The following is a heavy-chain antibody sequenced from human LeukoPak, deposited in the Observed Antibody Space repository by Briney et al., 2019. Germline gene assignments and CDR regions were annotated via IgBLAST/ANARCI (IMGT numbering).Heavy chain of an antibody. V-gene: IGHV1-2*02. J-gene: IGHJ5*02. D-gene: IGHD3-10*01. Sequence: ASVKVSCKASGYTFTGYYMHWVRQAPGQGLEWMGWINPNSGGTNYAQKFQGRVTMTRDTSISTAYMELSRLRSDDTAVYYCARGVGYYGSGSYSYLSGNWFDPWGQGTLVTVSS. CDR1: GYTFTGYY. CDR3: ARGVGYYGSGSYSYLSGNWFDP. CDR2: INPNSGGT.